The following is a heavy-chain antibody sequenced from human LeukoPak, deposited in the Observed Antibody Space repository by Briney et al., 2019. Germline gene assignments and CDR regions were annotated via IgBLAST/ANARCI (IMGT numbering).Heavy chain of an antibody. CDR3: ARGVVPAAIDDY. CDR1: GFTFSSYG. D-gene: IGHD2-2*01. CDR2: IRYDGSNK. J-gene: IGHJ4*02. Sequence: GGSLRLSCAASGFTFSSYGMHWVRQAPGKGLEWVAFIRYDGSNKYYADSVKGRFTISRDNSKNTLYLQMNSLRAEDTAVYYCARGVVPAAIDDYWGQGTLVTVSS. V-gene: IGHV3-30*02.